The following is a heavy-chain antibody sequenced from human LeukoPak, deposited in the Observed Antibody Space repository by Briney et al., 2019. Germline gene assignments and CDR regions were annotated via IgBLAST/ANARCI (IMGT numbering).Heavy chain of an antibody. CDR3: ARDPVWFGELLSPLY. Sequence: ASVKVSCKASGYTFTSYAMHWVRQAPGQRLEWMGWINAGNGNTKYSQKSQGRVTITRDTSASTAYMELSSLRSEDTAVYYCARDPVWFGELLSPLYWGQGTLVTVSS. J-gene: IGHJ4*02. V-gene: IGHV1-3*01. CDR1: GYTFTSYA. CDR2: INAGNGNT. D-gene: IGHD3-10*01.